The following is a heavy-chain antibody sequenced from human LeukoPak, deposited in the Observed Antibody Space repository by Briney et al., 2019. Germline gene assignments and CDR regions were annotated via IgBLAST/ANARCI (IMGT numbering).Heavy chain of an antibody. D-gene: IGHD6-13*01. J-gene: IGHJ4*02. CDR3: ARGTRYSFEKYFDS. CDR1: GGSTSSYY. Sequence: SETLSLTCTVSGGSTSSYYWSWFRQPPGKGLEWIGYIYYSGSTNYNPSLKSRVTISVDTSKNQFSLKLASVTAADTAVYYCARGTRYSFEKYFDSWGQGSLVTVSS. CDR2: IYYSGST. V-gene: IGHV4-59*01.